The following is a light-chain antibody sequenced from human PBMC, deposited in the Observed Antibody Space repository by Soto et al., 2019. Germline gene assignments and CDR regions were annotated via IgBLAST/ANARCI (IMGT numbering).Light chain of an antibody. CDR1: QGIRSW. J-gene: IGKJ4*01. CDR3: QQASSFPLT. Sequence: DIQMTQSPSSVSASVGDRVTITCRASQGIRSWLAWYQQKPGEAPKLLIYTASSLQSGVPSRFSGSGSGTDFTLTINSLQPEDFATYFCQQASSFPLTFGGGTKVEIK. V-gene: IGKV1-12*01. CDR2: TAS.